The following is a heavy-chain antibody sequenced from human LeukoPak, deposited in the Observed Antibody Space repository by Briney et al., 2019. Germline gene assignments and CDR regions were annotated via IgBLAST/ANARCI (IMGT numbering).Heavy chain of an antibody. J-gene: IGHJ4*02. CDR3: ANESPFLDY. V-gene: IGHV3-23*01. Sequence: GGSLRLSCAASGFTFNSFAMSWVRQAPGKGLEWVSVISGSGGSTYYADSVKGRFTISRHNSKNTLYLQMNSLRVEDTAVYYCANESPFLDYWGQGTLVTVSS. CDR1: GFTFNSFA. CDR2: ISGSGGST.